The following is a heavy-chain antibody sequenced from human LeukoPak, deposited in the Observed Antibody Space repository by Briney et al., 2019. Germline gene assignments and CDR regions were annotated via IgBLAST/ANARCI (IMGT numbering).Heavy chain of an antibody. CDR3: ARDLIHYYFDY. V-gene: IGHV1-46*01. J-gene: IGHJ4*02. Sequence: ALVKVSCKASGYTFTSYYMHWVRQAPGQGLEWMGIINPSGGSTSYAQKFQGRVTMTRDTSTSTVYMELSSLRSEDTAVYYCARDLIHYYFDYWGQGTLVTVSS. CDR1: GYTFTSYY. CDR2: INPSGGST.